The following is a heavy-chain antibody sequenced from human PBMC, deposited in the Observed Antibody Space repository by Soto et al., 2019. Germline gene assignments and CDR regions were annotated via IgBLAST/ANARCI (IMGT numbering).Heavy chain of an antibody. CDR1: VGSISSGDSY. J-gene: IGHJ3*02. CDR3: ARSPGSVFGGLILYDAFDI. D-gene: IGHD3-16*01. CDR2: ISYSGST. V-gene: IGHV4-30-4*01. Sequence: QVQLQESGPGLVKPSQTLSLTCNVSVGSISSGDSYWNWIRQPPGKGLEWIGYISYSGSTYYNPSLKSRVTISLDTSKNQFSLKLSSVTAADTAVYYCARSPGSVFGGLILYDAFDIWGQGTMVTVSS.